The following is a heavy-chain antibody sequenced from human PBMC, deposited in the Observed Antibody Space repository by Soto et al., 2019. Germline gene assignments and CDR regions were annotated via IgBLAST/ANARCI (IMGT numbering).Heavy chain of an antibody. CDR3: ARHDPYDYVWGKDYYYGMDV. CDR2: IDPSDSYT. V-gene: IGHV5-10-1*01. D-gene: IGHD3-16*01. Sequence: GESLKISCKGSGYSFTSYWISWVRQMPGKGLECMGRIDPSDSYTNYSPSFQGHVTISADKSISTAYLQWSSLKASDTAMYYCARHDPYDYVWGKDYYYGMDVWGQGNTVTVSS. J-gene: IGHJ6*02. CDR1: GYSFTSYW.